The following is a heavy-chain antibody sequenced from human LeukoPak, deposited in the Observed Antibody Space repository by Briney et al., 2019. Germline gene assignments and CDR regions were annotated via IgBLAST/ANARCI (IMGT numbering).Heavy chain of an antibody. CDR1: GFTFSDYF. V-gene: IGHV3-11*04. CDR3: ARGAYYYDSSGYYYHNFDY. J-gene: IGHJ4*02. D-gene: IGHD3-22*01. Sequence: GGSLRLSCAASGFTFSDYFMSWIRQAPGKGLEWVSYISSSGSTIYYADSVKGRFTISRDNSKNTLYLQMNSLRAEDTAVYYCARGAYYYDSSGYYYHNFDYWGQGTLVTVSS. CDR2: ISSSGSTI.